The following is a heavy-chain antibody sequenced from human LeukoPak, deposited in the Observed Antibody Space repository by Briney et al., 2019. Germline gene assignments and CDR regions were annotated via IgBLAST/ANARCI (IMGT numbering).Heavy chain of an antibody. CDR1: GFTFSSYA. CDR2: ISGSGGST. J-gene: IGHJ4*02. V-gene: IGHV3-23*01. D-gene: IGHD3-22*01. CDR3: AEPEGGYYDIRPD. Sequence: GGSLRLSCAASGFTFSSYAMSWVRQAPGKGLEWVSAISGSGGSTYYADSVKGRFTISRDNSKNTLYLQMNSLRAEDTAVYYCAEPEGGYYDIRPDWGQGALVTVSS.